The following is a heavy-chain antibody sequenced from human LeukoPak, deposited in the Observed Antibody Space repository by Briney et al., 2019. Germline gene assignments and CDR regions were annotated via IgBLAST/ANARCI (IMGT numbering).Heavy chain of an antibody. J-gene: IGHJ4*01. Sequence: PGGSLRLSCAASGFTFSNAWMSWVSQAPGKGLEWVGRIKSKTDGGTTDYAAPVKGRFTISRDDSKNTLYLQMNSLKTEDTAVYYCQIMITFGGVIVSDYWGHGTLVTVSS. CDR1: GFTFSNAW. CDR3: QIMITFGGVIVSDY. D-gene: IGHD3-16*02. CDR2: IKSKTDGGTT. V-gene: IGHV3-15*01.